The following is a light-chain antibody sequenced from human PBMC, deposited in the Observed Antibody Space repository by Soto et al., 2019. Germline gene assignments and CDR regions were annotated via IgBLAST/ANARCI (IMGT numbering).Light chain of an antibody. V-gene: IGKV1-9*01. CDR1: QAISSH. J-gene: IGKJ3*01. Sequence: DIQLTQSPSFLSASVGGRVTITCRASQAISSHLAWYQQKPGKAPNLLIYGASTLQSGVPSRFSGSGSGTQFTLTISSLQPEDFVTYYCRQLNSYPLTFGPGTTVDIK. CDR3: RQLNSYPLT. CDR2: GAS.